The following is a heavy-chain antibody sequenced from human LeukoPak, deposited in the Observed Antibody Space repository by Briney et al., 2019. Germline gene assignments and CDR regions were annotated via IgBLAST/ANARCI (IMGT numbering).Heavy chain of an antibody. CDR1: DGSISSYY. J-gene: IGHJ4*02. Sequence: PSETLSLTCTVSDGSISSYYWSWIRQPPGKGLEWIGYIYYSGSTNYNPSLKSRVTISVDTSKNQFSLKLSSVTAADTAVYYCARDHPYSSSWYLDYWGQGTLVTVSS. CDR2: IYYSGST. D-gene: IGHD6-13*01. CDR3: ARDHPYSSSWYLDY. V-gene: IGHV4-59*01.